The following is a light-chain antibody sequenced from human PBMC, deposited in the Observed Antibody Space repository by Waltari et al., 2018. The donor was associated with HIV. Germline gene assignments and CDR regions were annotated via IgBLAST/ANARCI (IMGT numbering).Light chain of an antibody. J-gene: IGLJ2*01. CDR1: SSNIGSNY. CDR2: MSD. CDR3: AAWDDSLSATV. Sequence: GQRVTISCSGSSSNIGSNYVYWYQQLPGTAPKLLIYMSDQRPSGVPDRFSESKAGTSASLAISGLRSEDEAEYYCAAWDDSLSATVFGGGTKLTVL. V-gene: IGLV1-47*01.